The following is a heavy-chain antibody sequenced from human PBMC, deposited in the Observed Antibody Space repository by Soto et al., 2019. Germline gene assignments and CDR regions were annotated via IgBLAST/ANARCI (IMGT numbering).Heavy chain of an antibody. CDR1: GFTFIGYA. V-gene: IGHV3-23*01. CDR3: AKDYYDSSGSRYFYALAV. D-gene: IGHD3-22*01. Sequence: PGGSLRLSCATAGFTFIGYAMSWVRQAPGKGLEWVSGITGSGVMTYYGDSVRGRFTISRDNSKNTLYLQMNSLRAEDTAVYYCAKDYYDSSGSRYFYALAVWGQGTTVTVSS. CDR2: ITGSGVMT. J-gene: IGHJ6*02.